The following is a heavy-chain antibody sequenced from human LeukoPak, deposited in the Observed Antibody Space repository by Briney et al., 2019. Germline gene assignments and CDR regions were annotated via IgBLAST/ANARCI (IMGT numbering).Heavy chain of an antibody. D-gene: IGHD6-19*01. Sequence: GSLRLSCAASGFTFSSYWMHWVRQAPGKGVVWVSRINSDGSTRSYADSVKGRITISRDNAKNTLYLQMNSLRAEDTAVYYCARGLTAVAPDYWGQGTLVTVSS. CDR1: GFTFSSYW. CDR3: ARGLTAVAPDY. CDR2: INSDGSTR. J-gene: IGHJ4*02. V-gene: IGHV3-74*01.